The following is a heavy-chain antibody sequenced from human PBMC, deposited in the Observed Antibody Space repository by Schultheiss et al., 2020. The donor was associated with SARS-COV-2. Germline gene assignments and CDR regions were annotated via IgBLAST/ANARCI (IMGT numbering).Heavy chain of an antibody. CDR3: ARHWAIAAAATEYFQH. CDR1: GGSFSGYY. V-gene: IGHV4-34*01. J-gene: IGHJ1*01. CDR2: INHSGST. Sequence: SETLSLTCAVYGGSFSGYYWSWIRQPPGKGLEWIGEINHSGSTNYNPSLKSRVTISVDTSKNQFSLKLSSVTAADTAVYYCARHWAIAAAATEYFQHWGQGTLVTVSS. D-gene: IGHD6-13*01.